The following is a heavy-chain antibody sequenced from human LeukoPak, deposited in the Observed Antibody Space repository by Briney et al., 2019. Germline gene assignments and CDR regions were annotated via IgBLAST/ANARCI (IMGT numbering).Heavy chain of an antibody. CDR2: ISYSGST. D-gene: IGHD7-27*01. V-gene: IGHV4-59*08. CDR1: GGFISPYY. Sequence: SETLSLTCTVSGGFISPYYWSWLRQPPGKGLEWIGYISYSGSTNYNPSLKTLKSRVTFSVDTSKNQFSLTLSSVTAADTAVYYCARLQGRGDNYLDFWGQGALVTVSS. CDR3: ARLQGRGDNYLDF. J-gene: IGHJ4*02.